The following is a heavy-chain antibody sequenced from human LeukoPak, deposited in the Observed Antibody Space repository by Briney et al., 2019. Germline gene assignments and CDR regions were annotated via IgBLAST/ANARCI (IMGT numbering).Heavy chain of an antibody. CDR1: GGSFSGYY. V-gene: IGHV4-34*01. CDR3: ARVRYSSSSEFDY. D-gene: IGHD6-6*01. CDR2: INHSGST. Sequence: SETLSLTCAVYGGSFSGYYWSWIRQPPGKGLEWIGEINHSGSTNYNPSLRSRVTISVDTSKNQFSLKLSSVTAADTAVYYCARVRYSSSSEFDYWGQGTLVTVSS. J-gene: IGHJ4*02.